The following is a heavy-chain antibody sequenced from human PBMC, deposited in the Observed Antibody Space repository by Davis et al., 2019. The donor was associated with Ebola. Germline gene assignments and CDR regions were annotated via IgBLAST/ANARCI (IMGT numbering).Heavy chain of an antibody. CDR2: FGTSGDT. CDR3: AKDTSNIWFDI. Sequence: PGESLKISCATSGFIFRSYVMSWVRQAPGKGLEWVSTFGTSGDTFYADSVKGRFTISRDNSKNTLYLQMNGLRVDDTAIYYCAKDTSNIWFDIWGQGTMVTVSS. J-gene: IGHJ3*02. D-gene: IGHD1-26*01. V-gene: IGHV3-23*01. CDR1: GFIFRSYV.